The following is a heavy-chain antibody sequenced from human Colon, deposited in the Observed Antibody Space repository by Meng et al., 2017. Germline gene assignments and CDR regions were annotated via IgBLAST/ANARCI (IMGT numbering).Heavy chain of an antibody. V-gene: IGHV1-3*01. D-gene: IGHD3-9*01. J-gene: IGHJ4*02. CDR2: INAGNGNT. Sequence: QVQLVQSGAGVKKPGASVKVSCKASGSTLSSYAIHWVRQAPGQRLEWMGWINAGNGNTNYSQKFQGRVTITRDTSASTAYMELSSLTSEDTAVYYCTSPIYWGQGTLVTVSS. CDR1: GSTLSSYA. CDR3: TSPIY.